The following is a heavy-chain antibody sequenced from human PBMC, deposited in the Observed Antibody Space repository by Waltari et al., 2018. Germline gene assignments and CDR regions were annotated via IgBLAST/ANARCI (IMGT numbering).Heavy chain of an antibody. D-gene: IGHD3-16*01. CDR1: GGSLRGDY. Sequence: QVQLQQWGAGLLKPSEHLSLTCAVYGGSLRGDYWPWLRQSPGKGLEWIAELRHTGITYYNPSLKSRVTMSVDTSRNHFSLKMTSVTAADSALYYCARASGGVRPVFWGWGHTWGLWGQGAPVTVSS. CDR3: ARASGGVRPVFWGWGHTWGL. V-gene: IGHV4-34*01. CDR2: LRHTGIT. J-gene: IGHJ1*01.